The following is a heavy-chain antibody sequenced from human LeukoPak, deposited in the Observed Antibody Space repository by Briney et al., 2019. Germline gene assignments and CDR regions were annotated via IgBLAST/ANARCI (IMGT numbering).Heavy chain of an antibody. CDR2: INHSGST. CDR3: ARRTIAALN. Sequence: SESLSLTWAVYGGSLGGYYWSWIGQPQGKGLEWIGEINHSGSTNYNPSLKSRVTISEDTSKNQFSLKLSSVTAADTAVYYCARRTIAALNWGQGTLVTVSS. V-gene: IGHV4-34*01. CDR1: GGSLGGYY. J-gene: IGHJ4*02. D-gene: IGHD6-13*01.